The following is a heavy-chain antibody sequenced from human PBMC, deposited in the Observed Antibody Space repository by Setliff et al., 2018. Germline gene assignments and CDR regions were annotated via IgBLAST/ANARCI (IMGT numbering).Heavy chain of an antibody. Sequence: ASVKVSCKASGYSFSNYDINWVRQATGQGLEWMGWMNPNTGNTGYAQKLQGRVSMTRSTSISTAYMELSSLRSEDTAVYYCALSLYYYNASGYYPFDYWGRGTLVTVSS. V-gene: IGHV1-8*01. D-gene: IGHD3-22*01. CDR1: GYSFSNYD. CDR3: ALSLYYYNASGYYPFDY. CDR2: MNPNTGNT. J-gene: IGHJ4*02.